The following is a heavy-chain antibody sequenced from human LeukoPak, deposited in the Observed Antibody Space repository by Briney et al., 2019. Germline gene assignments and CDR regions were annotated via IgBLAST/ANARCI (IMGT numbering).Heavy chain of an antibody. Sequence: GGSLRLSCAASGFSVSDNYMSWVRQAPGKGLEWVALLYSGGSTHYADSVKGRFTISRDKSNNMLSLQMNSLRAEDTAVYYCARGKSGSHSRPFDYWGQGTLVTVSS. CDR3: ARGKSGSHSRPFDY. V-gene: IGHV3-66*01. CDR2: LYSGGST. J-gene: IGHJ4*02. D-gene: IGHD1-26*01. CDR1: GFSVSDNY.